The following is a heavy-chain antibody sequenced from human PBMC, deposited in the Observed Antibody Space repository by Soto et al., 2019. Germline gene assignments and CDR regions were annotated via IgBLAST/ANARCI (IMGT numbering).Heavy chain of an antibody. D-gene: IGHD2-15*01. J-gene: IGHJ1*01. CDR1: GGPISGFY. Sequence: SETLSLTCTVSGGPISGFYWSWIRQPPGKGMEWIGYIYNSGNTNYSPSLISRVTISIDTSKNQFSLKLRCVTAADTAVYYCARAGSRRCKRIENWGQGTLVTGSS. CDR2: IYNSGNT. CDR3: ARAGSRRCKRIEN. V-gene: IGHV4-59*08.